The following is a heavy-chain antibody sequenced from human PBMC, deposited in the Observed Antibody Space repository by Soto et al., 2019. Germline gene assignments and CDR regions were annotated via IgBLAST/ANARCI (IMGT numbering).Heavy chain of an antibody. CDR2: FMPILGAA. J-gene: IGHJ3*02. CDR3: ARGNAVAI. V-gene: IGHV1-69*01. CDR1: GGTFSSFT. Sequence: QLQLVQSGAEVKKPGSSVKVSCKASGGTFSSFTVNWVRQAPGQGLEWMGGFMPILGAANYAPKFQGRVTIIADESTNTGYMELSSLRSEDTAVYYCARGNAVAIWGQGTMVTVS.